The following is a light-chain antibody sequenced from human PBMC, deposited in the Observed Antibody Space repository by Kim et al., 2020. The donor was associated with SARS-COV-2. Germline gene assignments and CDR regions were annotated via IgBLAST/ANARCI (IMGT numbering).Light chain of an antibody. Sequence: EIVMTQSPATLSVSPGERATLSCRASQSVSSNLAWYQQKPGQAPRLLISGASTRATGIPGRFSGSGSGTEFTLTISSLQSEDFAVYYCQQYSNWPLTFGGGTKVDIK. V-gene: IGKV3-15*01. CDR2: GAS. J-gene: IGKJ4*01. CDR1: QSVSSN. CDR3: QQYSNWPLT.